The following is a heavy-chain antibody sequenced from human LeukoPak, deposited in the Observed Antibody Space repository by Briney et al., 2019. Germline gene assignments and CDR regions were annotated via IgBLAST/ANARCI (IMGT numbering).Heavy chain of an antibody. Sequence: ASVKVSCKASRYTFTSYYMHWVRPAPGQGLEWMGIINPSGGSTSHAQKFQGRVTMTRDTSTSTVYMELSSLRSEDTAVYYCARDSVGGGDCYSWGQGTLVTVSS. V-gene: IGHV1-46*01. CDR1: RYTFTSYY. D-gene: IGHD2-21*02. CDR2: INPSGGST. J-gene: IGHJ5*02. CDR3: ARDSVGGGDCYS.